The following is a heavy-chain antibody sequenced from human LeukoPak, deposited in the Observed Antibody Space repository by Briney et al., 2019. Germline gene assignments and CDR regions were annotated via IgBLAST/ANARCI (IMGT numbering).Heavy chain of an antibody. CDR3: ARVGGYCSGGSCYGAY. Sequence: SETLSLTCTVSGGSISSGSYYWSWIRQPAGKGLEWIGRIYTSGSTNYNPSLKSRVTISVDTSKNQFSLKLSSVTAADTAVYYCARVGGYCSGGSCYGAYWGQGTLVTVSS. CDR1: GGSISSGSYY. J-gene: IGHJ4*02. D-gene: IGHD2-15*01. V-gene: IGHV4-61*02. CDR2: IYTSGST.